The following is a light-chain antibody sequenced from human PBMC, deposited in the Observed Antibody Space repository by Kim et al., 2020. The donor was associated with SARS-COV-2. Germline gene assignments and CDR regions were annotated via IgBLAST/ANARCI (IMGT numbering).Light chain of an antibody. Sequence: PATLSLSPGERAPLSCRASQSVSSYLAWYQQKPGQAPRLLIYDASNRATGIPARFSGSGSGTDFTLTISSLEPEDFAVYYCQQRTTFGQGTKLEI. J-gene: IGKJ2*01. V-gene: IGKV3-11*01. CDR1: QSVSSY. CDR2: DAS. CDR3: QQRTT.